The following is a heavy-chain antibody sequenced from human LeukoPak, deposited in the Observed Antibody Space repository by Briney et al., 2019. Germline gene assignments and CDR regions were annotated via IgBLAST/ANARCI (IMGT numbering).Heavy chain of an antibody. CDR1: GFTFSSCC. J-gene: IGHJ4*02. CDR2: IGPTGTDR. V-gene: IGHV3-21*01. D-gene: IGHD1-14*01. CDR3: ATETIGRHYDY. Sequence: GGSLRLSCAASGFTFSSCCFNWVRQAPGKGLEWVSSIGPTGTDRYYADSVRGRFTISRDNAKHSMYLQMDSLRDEDTAVYCCATETIGRHYDYWGQGTLLTVSS.